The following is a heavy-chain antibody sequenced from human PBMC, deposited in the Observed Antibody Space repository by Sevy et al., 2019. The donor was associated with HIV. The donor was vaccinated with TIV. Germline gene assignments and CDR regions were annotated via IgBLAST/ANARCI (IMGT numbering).Heavy chain of an antibody. Sequence: GGSLRLSCEASGFNVSSTYMSWVRQAPGKGLEWVSVFYISDNTYYADSVKGRFTISRDNFKNTVHLQMDSLRAEDKALYYCATTTFRFFDNWGQGTLVTVSS. D-gene: IGHD3-3*01. V-gene: IGHV3-53*01. CDR2: FYISDNT. J-gene: IGHJ4*02. CDR1: GFNVSSTY. CDR3: ATTTFRFFDN.